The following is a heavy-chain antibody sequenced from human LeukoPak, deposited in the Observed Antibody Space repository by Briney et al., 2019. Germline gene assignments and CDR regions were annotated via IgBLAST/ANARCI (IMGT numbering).Heavy chain of an antibody. J-gene: IGHJ6*02. CDR3: ARGIVVVVAATGGMDV. Sequence: GGSLRLSCAASGFTFSSYGMHWVRQAPGKGLEWVAVIWYDGSNKYYADSVKGRFTISRDNSKNTLYLQMNSLRAEDTAVYYCARGIVVVVAATGGMDVWGQGTTVTVSS. V-gene: IGHV3-33*01. D-gene: IGHD2-15*01. CDR2: IWYDGSNK. CDR1: GFTFSSYG.